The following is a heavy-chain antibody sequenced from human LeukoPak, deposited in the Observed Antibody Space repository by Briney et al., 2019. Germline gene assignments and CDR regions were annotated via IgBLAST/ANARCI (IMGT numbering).Heavy chain of an antibody. V-gene: IGHV3-30*18. D-gene: IGHD3-10*01. CDR1: GFTFSNYG. CDR2: ISSDGSNK. J-gene: IGHJ4*02. Sequence: GGSLRLSCAASGFTFSNYGMHWVRQAPGKGLEWVAVISSDGSNKYYADSVKGRFTISRYNSKNTLFLQMNSLRAEDTAVYYCAKDGLWFGDLTYFDYWGQGTLVTVSS. CDR3: AKDGLWFGDLTYFDY.